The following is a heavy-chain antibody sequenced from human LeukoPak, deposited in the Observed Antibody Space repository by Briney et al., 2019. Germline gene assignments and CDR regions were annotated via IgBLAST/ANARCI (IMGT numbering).Heavy chain of an antibody. CDR2: IRYDGSNK. D-gene: IGHD3-22*01. J-gene: IGHJ4*02. Sequence: HTGGSLRLSCVASEFTFSSYGMHWVRQAPGKGLEWVAFIRYDGSNKYYADSVKGRFTISRDNSKNTLYLQMNSLRAEDTAVYYCAERGRTYYYDSGGHGSGYWGQGTLVTVSS. CDR1: EFTFSSYG. CDR3: AERGRTYYYDSGGHGSGY. V-gene: IGHV3-30*02.